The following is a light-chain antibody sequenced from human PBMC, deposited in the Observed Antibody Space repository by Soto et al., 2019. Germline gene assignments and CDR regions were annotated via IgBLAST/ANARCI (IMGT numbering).Light chain of an antibody. CDR3: HHLKT. J-gene: IGKJ5*01. CDR2: DAS. Sequence: DITLTQSPATLSLSPGERATLSCRASQNINNYLAWYQHRPGQAPRLLIDDASNWATGIPARFSGSGSGTDFTITISGLEPEDFAVYYCHHLKTFGQGTRLEMK. CDR1: QNINNY. V-gene: IGKV3-11*01.